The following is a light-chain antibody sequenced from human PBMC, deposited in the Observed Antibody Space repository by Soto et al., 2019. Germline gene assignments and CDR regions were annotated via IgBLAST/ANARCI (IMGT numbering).Light chain of an antibody. CDR1: SSDVGSYNL. CDR2: EGG. CDR3: SSYAGSSTLLYV. Sequence: QSVLTQPASVSGSPGQSITISCTGTSSDVGSYNLVSWYQQHPGKAPKLMIYEGGKRPSGVSNRFSGSKSGNTASLTISGLQAEDEADYHCSSYAGSSTLLYVFGTGTKVTVL. J-gene: IGLJ1*01. V-gene: IGLV2-23*01.